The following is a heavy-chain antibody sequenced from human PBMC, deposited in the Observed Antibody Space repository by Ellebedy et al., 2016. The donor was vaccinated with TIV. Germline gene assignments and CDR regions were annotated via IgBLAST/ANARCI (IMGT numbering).Heavy chain of an antibody. CDR2: ISGSGGPT. J-gene: IGHJ6*03. CDR1: GFTFSSSA. CDR3: ARVVRYSSSWYDYYYYYYMDV. D-gene: IGHD6-13*01. V-gene: IGHV3-23*01. Sequence: GESLKISXAASGFTFSSSAMAWVRQAPGKGLEWVSAISGSGGPTYYYADSVKGRFTISRDNAKNSVYLQMNSLRAEDTAVYYCARVVRYSSSWYDYYYYYYMDVWGKGTTVTVSS.